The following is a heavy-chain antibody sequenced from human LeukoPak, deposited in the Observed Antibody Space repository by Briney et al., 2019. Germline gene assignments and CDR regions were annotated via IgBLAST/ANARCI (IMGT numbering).Heavy chain of an antibody. CDR3: AKGSSSSSRYYFDY. Sequence: GGSLRLSCAASGFTFSSYAMSWVRQAPGKGLEWVSVISGSGGSTYYADSVEGRFTISRDNSKNTLYLQMISLRAEDTAVYYCAKGSSSSSRYYFDYWGQGTLVTVSS. CDR2: ISGSGGST. V-gene: IGHV3-23*01. J-gene: IGHJ4*02. D-gene: IGHD6-6*01. CDR1: GFTFSSYA.